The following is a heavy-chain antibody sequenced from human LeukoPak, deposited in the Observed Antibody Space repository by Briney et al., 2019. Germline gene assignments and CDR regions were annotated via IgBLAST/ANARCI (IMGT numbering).Heavy chain of an antibody. D-gene: IGHD3-3*01. Sequence: SETLSLTCAVSGYSINSDYYWGWIRQPPGKGLEWIGHIYHTGNTNYNSSLKSRVTISVDTSKNQFSLNLRSVTGADTAVYYCVRDGDKLFQHWGQGTLVTVSS. J-gene: IGHJ1*01. CDR2: IYHTGNT. CDR3: VRDGDKLFQH. V-gene: IGHV4-38-2*02. CDR1: GYSINSDYY.